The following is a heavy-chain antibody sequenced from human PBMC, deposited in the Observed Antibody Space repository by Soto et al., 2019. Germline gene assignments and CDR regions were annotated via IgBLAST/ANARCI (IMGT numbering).Heavy chain of an antibody. CDR1: GGSISSGGYY. CDR3: AILYGDYDFHPDY. CDR2: IYDSGGT. Sequence: QVQLQESGPGLVKPSQTLSLTSTVSGGSISSGGYYWSWIRQHPGKGLEWTGYIYDSGGTYYNSSLKSRVTRSADTFNNQFSLKLISVTATDVAVDDVAILYGDYDFHPDYCGQGTLVTVSS. D-gene: IGHD4-17*01. J-gene: IGHJ4*02. V-gene: IGHV4-31*03.